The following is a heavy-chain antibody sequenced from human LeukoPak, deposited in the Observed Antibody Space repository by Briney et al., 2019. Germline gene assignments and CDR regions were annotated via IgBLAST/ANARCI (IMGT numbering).Heavy chain of an antibody. D-gene: IGHD5/OR15-5a*01. J-gene: IGHJ4*02. Sequence: SETLSLTCTVSGGSISSYYWNWIRQPPGKGLEWIGYIYYSGSTNYNPSLKSRVTISVDTSKNQFSLRLSSVTAADTAVYYCARDWSAAVYAPFDYWGQGTLVTVSS. CDR3: ARDWSAAVYAPFDY. CDR2: IYYSGST. CDR1: GGSISSYY. V-gene: IGHV4-59*01.